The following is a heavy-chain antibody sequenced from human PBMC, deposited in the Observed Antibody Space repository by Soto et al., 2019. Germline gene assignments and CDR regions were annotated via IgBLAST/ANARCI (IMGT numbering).Heavy chain of an antibody. V-gene: IGHV1-69*06. D-gene: IGHD2-15*01. CDR1: GGTFSSYA. CDR3: ARGYCSGGSCYSGSDYYYGMDV. J-gene: IGHJ6*02. CDR2: IIPIFGTA. Sequence: SVKVSCKASGGTFSSYAISWVRQAPGQGLEWMGGIIPIFGTANYAQKFQGRVTITADKSTSTAYMELSSLRSEDTAVYYCARGYCSGGSCYSGSDYYYGMDVWGQGTTVPVSS.